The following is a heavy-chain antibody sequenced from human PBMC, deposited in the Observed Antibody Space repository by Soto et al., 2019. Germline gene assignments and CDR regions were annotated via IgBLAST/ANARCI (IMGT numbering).Heavy chain of an antibody. D-gene: IGHD6-13*01. CDR3: ARSIAAAGKIDY. CDR2: IIPIFGTA. V-gene: IGHV1-69*12. J-gene: IGHJ4*02. Sequence: QVQLVQSGAEVKKPGSSVKVSCKASGGTFSSYAISWVRQAPGQGLEWMGGIIPIFGTANSAQRFQGRATINADESRSTACMALSSLRSEDTAVYSCARSIAAAGKIDYCCQGTLVTVSS. CDR1: GGTFSSYA.